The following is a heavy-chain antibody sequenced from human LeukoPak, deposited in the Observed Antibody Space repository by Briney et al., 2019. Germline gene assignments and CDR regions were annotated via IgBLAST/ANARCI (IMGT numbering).Heavy chain of an antibody. D-gene: IGHD2-2*01. V-gene: IGHV3-53*01. Sequence: PGGSLRLSCAASGFTVSSTYMSWVRQAPGKGLEWVSVIYSGGSTYYADSVKGRFTISRDNSKNTLYLQMNSLRAEDTAVYYCARDELGYCSSTSCYGYYYYYMDVWGKGTTVTVSS. CDR1: GFTVSSTY. CDR3: ARDELGYCSSTSCYGYYYYYMDV. J-gene: IGHJ6*03. CDR2: IYSGGST.